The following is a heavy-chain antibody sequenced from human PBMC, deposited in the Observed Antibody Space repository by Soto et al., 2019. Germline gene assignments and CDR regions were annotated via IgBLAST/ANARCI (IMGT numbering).Heavy chain of an antibody. Sequence: VQLVQSGADVRKPGASVKVSCKASGYTLTNNYVHWVRQAPGQGLEWMGIINPSSGTRTYAQNLRGMVTMTRDTSTSTVYMELSSLKSDDTAVYFCARDVGCRGATCSSGYYNGLDVWGQGTTVTVSS. J-gene: IGHJ6*02. CDR1: GYTLTNNY. V-gene: IGHV1-46*04. CDR3: ARDVGCRGATCSSGYYNGLDV. D-gene: IGHD2-15*01. CDR2: INPSSGTR.